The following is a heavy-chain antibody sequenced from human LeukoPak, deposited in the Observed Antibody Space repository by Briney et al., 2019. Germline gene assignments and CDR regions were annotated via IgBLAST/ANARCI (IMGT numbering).Heavy chain of an antibody. Sequence: GGSLRLSCAASGFTFSSYAMSWVRQAPGKGLEWVSGISGSGGSTYYADSVKGRFTISRDNSKNTLYLQMNSLRAEDTAVYYCAKDIGNFNWNFNYWGQGTLVTVSS. CDR1: GFTFSSYA. CDR2: ISGSGGST. J-gene: IGHJ4*02. D-gene: IGHD3-9*01. V-gene: IGHV3-23*01. CDR3: AKDIGNFNWNFNY.